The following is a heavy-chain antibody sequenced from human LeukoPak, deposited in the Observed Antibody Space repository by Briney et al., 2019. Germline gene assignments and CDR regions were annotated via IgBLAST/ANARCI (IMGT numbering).Heavy chain of an antibody. Sequence: PGGSLRLSCAAFEFTFSSYAMSWVRQAPGKGLEWVSVISGSGGEIYYVDSVKGRFAISRDNSKNTLYLQMNSLRPEDTAVYYCARGSPAAIPWGQGTLVTVSS. D-gene: IGHD2-2*01. J-gene: IGHJ5*02. CDR3: ARGSPAAIP. CDR2: ISGSGGEI. CDR1: EFTFSSYA. V-gene: IGHV3-23*01.